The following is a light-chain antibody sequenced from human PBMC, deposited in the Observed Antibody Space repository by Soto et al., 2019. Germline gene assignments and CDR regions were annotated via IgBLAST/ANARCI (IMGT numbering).Light chain of an antibody. Sequence: IVLTQSPATLSLSPGERATLSCRASQSVSSFLAWYQQKPGQAPRLLIYDASNRATGIPARFSGSGSATDFTLIISSLEPEDFAVYYCQQRSSWPFTFGGGTKVE. J-gene: IGKJ4*01. CDR3: QQRSSWPFT. CDR1: QSVSSF. V-gene: IGKV3-11*01. CDR2: DAS.